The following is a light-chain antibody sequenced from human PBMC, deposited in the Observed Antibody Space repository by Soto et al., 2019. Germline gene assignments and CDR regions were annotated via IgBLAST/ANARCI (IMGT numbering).Light chain of an antibody. V-gene: IGKV3-20*01. CDR2: GVS. CDR1: QSVGGNY. Sequence: DTVLTQFPATLSLSPGERATLSCRASQSVGGNYLAWYQQKSGQPPRLLVFGVSTRASGIPDRFSGSGSGTDFTLTISRLEPEDCAVYYCQLTAGSPKWTFGQGTKVEIK. CDR3: QLTAGSPKWT. J-gene: IGKJ1*01.